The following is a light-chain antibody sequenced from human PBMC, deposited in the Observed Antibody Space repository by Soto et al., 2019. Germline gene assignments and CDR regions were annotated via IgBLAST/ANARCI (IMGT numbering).Light chain of an antibody. CDR3: QQYVSSPLT. J-gene: IGKJ4*01. V-gene: IGKV3-20*01. CDR2: GAS. CDR1: QSFGNNY. Sequence: EIVFTRSPGTLSLSPGERATLSCKASQSFGNNYLAWYQQKPGQAPMLLIYGASTRATGIPDRFSGSGSGTDFTLIISRLEPEDFAVYYCQQYVSSPLTFGGGTKVDIK.